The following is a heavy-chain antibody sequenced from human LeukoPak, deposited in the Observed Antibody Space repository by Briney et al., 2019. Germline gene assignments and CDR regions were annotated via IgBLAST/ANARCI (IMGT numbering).Heavy chain of an antibody. V-gene: IGHV5-10-1*01. D-gene: IGHD6-6*01. CDR1: GYSFTSYW. CDR3: ARHREYSSSSWEFDY. CDR2: IDPSDSYT. Sequence: GESLKISCKGSGYSFTSYWISWVRQMPGKGLEWMGRIDPSDSYTNYSPSFQGHVTISADKSISTAYLQWSSLKASDTAMYYCARHREYSSSSWEFDYWGQGTLVTVSS. J-gene: IGHJ4*02.